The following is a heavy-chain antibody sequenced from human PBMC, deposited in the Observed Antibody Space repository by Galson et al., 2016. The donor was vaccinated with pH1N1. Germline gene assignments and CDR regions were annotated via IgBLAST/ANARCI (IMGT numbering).Heavy chain of an antibody. CDR3: ARHDYGGCFDP. CDR1: GYRFSGYY. V-gene: IGHV1-2*06. D-gene: IGHD4-23*01. J-gene: IGHJ5*02. Sequence: SVKVSCKASGYRFSGYYIHWVRQAPGQGLEWMGRISPDSGGTNYAQKFRGRVTMTGDTSINTAYMELSRLRSDDTAVYYCARHDYGGCFDPWGQGTLVTVSS. CDR2: ISPDSGGT.